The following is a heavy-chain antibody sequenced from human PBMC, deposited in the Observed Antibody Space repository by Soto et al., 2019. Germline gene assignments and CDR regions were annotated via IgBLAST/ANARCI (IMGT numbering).Heavy chain of an antibody. Sequence: PSETLSLTCTVSGGSISSSIYYWGWIRQPPGKGLEWIGSIYYSGSTYYNPSLKSRVTISVDTSKNQFSLKLSSVTAADTAVYYCARQPRGIYDYVWGSYRYYADYDGMDVWGQGTTVTVSS. J-gene: IGHJ6*02. CDR2: IYYSGST. V-gene: IGHV4-39*01. CDR1: GGSISSSIYY. D-gene: IGHD3-16*02. CDR3: ARQPRGIYDYVWGSYRYYADYDGMDV.